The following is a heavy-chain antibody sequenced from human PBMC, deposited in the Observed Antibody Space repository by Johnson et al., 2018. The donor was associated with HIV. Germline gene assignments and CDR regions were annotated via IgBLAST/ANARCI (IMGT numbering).Heavy chain of an antibody. J-gene: IGHJ3*02. D-gene: IGHD5-12*01. CDR1: GFTFSSYG. CDR3: AKDLQAGATTHAFDI. CDR2: ISYDGSNK. V-gene: IGHV3-30*18. Sequence: QVQLVESGGGVVQPGRSLRLSCAASGFTFSSYGMHWVRQAPGKGLEWVAVISYDGSNKYYADSVKGRFTISRENSKNTLYLQMNSLRAEDTALYYCAKDLQAGATTHAFDIWGQGTMVTVSA.